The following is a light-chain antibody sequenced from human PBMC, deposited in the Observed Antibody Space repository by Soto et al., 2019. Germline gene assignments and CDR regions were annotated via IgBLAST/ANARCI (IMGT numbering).Light chain of an antibody. CDR3: QQANSFPLT. J-gene: IGKJ4*01. V-gene: IGKV1-39*01. CDR1: QSISSH. Sequence: DIRITQSPSPLSASVGDTVTITCRASQSISSHLNWYQQKPGKAPNILIYTASNLQSGVPSRFSGSGSGTDFTLTISSLQPEDFETYYCQQANSFPLTFGGGTKVDIK. CDR2: TAS.